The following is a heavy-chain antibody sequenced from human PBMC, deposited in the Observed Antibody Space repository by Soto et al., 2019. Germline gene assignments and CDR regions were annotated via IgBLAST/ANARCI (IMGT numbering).Heavy chain of an antibody. CDR2: IYYSGST. J-gene: IGHJ4*02. Sequence: SETLSLTCTVSGGSISSYYWSWIRQPPGKGLEWIGYIYYSGSTNYNPSLKSRVTISVDTSKNQFSLTLNSMTAADTAVYYCARHNYGSGSTYFDYSGQGTLVTVSS. D-gene: IGHD3-10*01. CDR3: ARHNYGSGSTYFDY. CDR1: GGSISSYY. V-gene: IGHV4-59*08.